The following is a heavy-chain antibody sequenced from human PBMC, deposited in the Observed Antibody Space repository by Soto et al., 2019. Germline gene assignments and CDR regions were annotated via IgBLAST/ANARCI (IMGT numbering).Heavy chain of an antibody. J-gene: IGHJ1*01. CDR2: MRNRANSYTT. V-gene: IGHV3-72*01. CDR3: AGGATGRAPFQH. D-gene: IGHD6-13*01. CDR1: GFTLSDHF. Sequence: GGSLRLSCAGSGFTLSDHFMDWVRQAPGKGLEWVGRMRNRANSYTTEYAASVKGRFSISRDDSTNSLYLQMSGLRTEDTAVYHCAGGATGRAPFQHRGQGTLVTVSS.